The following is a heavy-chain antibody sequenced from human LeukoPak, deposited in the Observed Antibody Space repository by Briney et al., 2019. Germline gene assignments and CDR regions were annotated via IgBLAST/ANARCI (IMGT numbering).Heavy chain of an antibody. V-gene: IGHV4-39*07. D-gene: IGHD4-23*01. CDR2: IIYSGNT. J-gene: IGHJ4*02. CDR3: ARGSNSVAY. Sequence: SETLSLTCTASSGSISSTSYYWGWIRQPPGKGLEWIGGIIYSGNTYYNPSLKSRVSISLGAAKNQFSLNLSSVTAADTAVYYCARGSNSVAYWGQGTLVTVSS. CDR1: SGSISSTSYY.